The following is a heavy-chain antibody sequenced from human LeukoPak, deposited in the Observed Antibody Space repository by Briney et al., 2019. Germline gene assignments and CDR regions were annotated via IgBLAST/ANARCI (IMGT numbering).Heavy chain of an antibody. Sequence: SETLSLTCTVSGGSISSYYWSWMRQPPGKGLEGIGYIYYSGSTNYNPSLKSRVTISVDTSKNQFSLKLSSVTAADTAVYYCARQQQRPYYYGSGSYYHFDYWGQGTLVTVSS. CDR1: GGSISSYY. V-gene: IGHV4-59*08. CDR3: ARQQQRPYYYGSGSYYHFDY. J-gene: IGHJ4*02. D-gene: IGHD3-10*01. CDR2: IYYSGST.